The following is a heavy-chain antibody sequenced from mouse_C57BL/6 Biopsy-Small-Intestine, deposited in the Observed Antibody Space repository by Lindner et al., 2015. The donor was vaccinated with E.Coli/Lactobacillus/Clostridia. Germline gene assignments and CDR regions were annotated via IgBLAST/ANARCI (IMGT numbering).Heavy chain of an antibody. CDR2: IDPENGDT. J-gene: IGHJ1*03. Sequence: VQLQESGAELVKPGASVKLSCTASGFNIKDDYMHWVKQRPEQGLEWIGWIDPENGDTEYAPKFQGKATITADTSSNTAYLQLSSLTSEDTAVYYCARGYSYWYFDVWGTGTTVTVSS. D-gene: IGHD2-12*01. CDR3: ARGYSYWYFDV. CDR1: GFNIKDDY. V-gene: IGHV14-2*01.